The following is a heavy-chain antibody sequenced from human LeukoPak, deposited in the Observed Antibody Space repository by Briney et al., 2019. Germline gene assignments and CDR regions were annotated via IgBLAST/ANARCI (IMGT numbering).Heavy chain of an antibody. V-gene: IGHV3-7*01. J-gene: IGHJ4*02. D-gene: IGHD3-16*01. CDR3: ARAVDVADY. CDR1: GFIFTDHW. Sequence: GGSLRLSCVASGFIFTDHWMSWVRQAPGKGLDWVANIKEDESAKFYADSVRGRFTISRDNAKNSVYLEMNNLRVEDTAVYYCARAVDVADYWGRGSLVTVSS. CDR2: IKEDESAK.